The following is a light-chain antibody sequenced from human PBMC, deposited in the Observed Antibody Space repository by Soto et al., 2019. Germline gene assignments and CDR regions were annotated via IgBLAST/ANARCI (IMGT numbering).Light chain of an antibody. CDR3: SSFTRSATLI. Sequence: QSVLTQPPSVSGSPGQSVTISCTGTSSDVGSYNRVSWYQQRPGNAPKLMIYEVSNRPSGVPDRFSGSKSGNTASLTVSGLQAEDEADYYCSSFTRSATLIFGGGTKVTVL. CDR1: SSDVGSYNR. V-gene: IGLV2-18*02. CDR2: EVS. J-gene: IGLJ2*01.